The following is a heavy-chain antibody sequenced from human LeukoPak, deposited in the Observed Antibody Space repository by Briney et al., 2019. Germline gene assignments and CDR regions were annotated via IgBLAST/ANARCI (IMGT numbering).Heavy chain of an antibody. J-gene: IGHJ4*02. CDR3: ARGGTFCSITTCHEFDH. D-gene: IGHD3-10*01. CDR1: GYTFTGSY. CDR2: TNPSTGGT. Sequence: GASVKVSCKTSGYTFTGSYLHWVRHVPGQGLEWRGWTNPSTGGTKSAQQFEGRITMTRDTSNTTGYMELRSLRPADTATYYCARGGTFCSITTCHEFDHWRQGTLVIVSS. V-gene: IGHV1-2*02.